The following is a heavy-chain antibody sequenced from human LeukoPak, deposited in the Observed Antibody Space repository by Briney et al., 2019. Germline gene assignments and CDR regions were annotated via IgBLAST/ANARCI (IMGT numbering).Heavy chain of an antibody. CDR2: IYYSGST. Sequence: PSETLSLTCTVSGGSISSYYWSWIRQPPGKGLEWIGYIYYSGSTNYNPSLKSRVTISVDTSKNQFSLKLSSVTAADTAVYYCAREQRYSSGRYPTGDLDYWGQGILVTVSS. J-gene: IGHJ4*02. V-gene: IGHV4-59*01. CDR3: AREQRYSSGRYPTGDLDY. CDR1: GGSISSYY. D-gene: IGHD6-19*01.